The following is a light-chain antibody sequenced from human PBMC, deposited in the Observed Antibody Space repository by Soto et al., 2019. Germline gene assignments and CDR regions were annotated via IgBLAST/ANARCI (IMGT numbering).Light chain of an antibody. J-gene: IGLJ1*01. Sequence: QSALTQPASVSGSPGQSITISCTGTSSDIGTYNYVSWYQQHPGKAPKLMLYEVSNRPSGVSNRFFDSKSGNTASLTISGLQAEDEADYFCNSYTSSSTLYVFGTGTKLTVL. V-gene: IGLV2-14*01. CDR3: NSYTSSSTLYV. CDR1: SSDIGTYNY. CDR2: EVS.